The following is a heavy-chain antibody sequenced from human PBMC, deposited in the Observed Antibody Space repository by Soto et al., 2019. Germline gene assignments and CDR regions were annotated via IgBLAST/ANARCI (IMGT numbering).Heavy chain of an antibody. Sequence: EVRLEESGGTLVQPGGSLRLSCVGSGFTLSSFEVTWVRQAPGKGLEWLSYISNSGTTKHYADSMKGRFTVSRDNAKNSVHLQLNSLCAEETGIYYCARVQLGDSLDYWGQGTLVTVSS. J-gene: IGHJ4*02. CDR3: ARVQLGDSLDY. CDR2: ISNSGTTK. CDR1: GFTLSSFE. V-gene: IGHV3-48*03. D-gene: IGHD4-17*01.